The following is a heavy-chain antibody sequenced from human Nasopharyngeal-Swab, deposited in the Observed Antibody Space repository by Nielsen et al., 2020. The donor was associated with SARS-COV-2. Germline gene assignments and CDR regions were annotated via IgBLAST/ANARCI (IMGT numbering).Heavy chain of an antibody. CDR2: LGTAGDT. CDR3: AKKTVGTYPFDY. CDR1: GFTSSTSS. V-gene: IGHV3-23*01. D-gene: IGHD3-16*02. J-gene: IGHJ4*02. Sequence: PGGSLRLSCIASGFTSSTSSLTWLRQPPGKGLQWVSTLGTAGDTYYADSVKGRFTISRDNSKNTLYLQMNSLRAEDTAVYYCAKKTVGTYPFDYWGQGTLVTLSS.